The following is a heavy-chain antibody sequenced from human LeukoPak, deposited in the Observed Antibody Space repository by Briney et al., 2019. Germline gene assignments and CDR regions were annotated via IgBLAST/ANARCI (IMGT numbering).Heavy chain of an antibody. Sequence: ASVKVSCKASGYDFINYGISWVQQAPGQGLEWMGWRSIYNGNTDYKLQGRVTMTTDTSTNTAYMEVRSLRSDDTAVYYCARGGPFPSSSSSREYYLDYWGQGTLVTVSS. V-gene: IGHV1-18*01. CDR3: ARGGPFPSSSSSREYYLDY. J-gene: IGHJ4*02. CDR2: RSIYNGNT. CDR1: GYDFINYG. D-gene: IGHD6-6*01.